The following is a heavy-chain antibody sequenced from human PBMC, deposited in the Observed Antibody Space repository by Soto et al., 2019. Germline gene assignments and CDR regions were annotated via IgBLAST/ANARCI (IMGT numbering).Heavy chain of an antibody. CDR2: INHSGST. CDR3: ARLVDPCGGDCSSLVYFDY. CDR1: GGSLSGYY. Sequence: SETLSLTCAVYGGSLSGYYCSWIRQPPGKGLEWIGEINHSGSTNYNPSLKSRVTISVDTSKNQFSLKLSSVTAADTAVYYCARLVDPCGGDCSSLVYFDYWGQGTQVTVSS. V-gene: IGHV4-34*01. D-gene: IGHD2-21*02. J-gene: IGHJ4*02.